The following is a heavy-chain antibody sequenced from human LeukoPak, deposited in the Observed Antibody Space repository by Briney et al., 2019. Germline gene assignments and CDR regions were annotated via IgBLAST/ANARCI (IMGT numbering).Heavy chain of an antibody. CDR3: ARSRTNWFDP. CDR1: EYTFTDYY. Sequence: GASVKVSCKALEYTFTDYYIHWVRQAPGQGLEWMGWMNPNSGNTGYAQKFQGRLIMTRNTSITTAYMELSRLTSEDTAVYYCARSRTNWFDPWGQGTLVTVSS. J-gene: IGHJ5*02. V-gene: IGHV1-8*02. CDR2: MNPNSGNT.